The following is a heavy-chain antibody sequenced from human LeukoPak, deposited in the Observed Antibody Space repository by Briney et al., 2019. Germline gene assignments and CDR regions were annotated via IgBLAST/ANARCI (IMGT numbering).Heavy chain of an antibody. D-gene: IGHD3-16*01. CDR2: ILVCSGNT. CDR3: AADGGSFGLDAFDI. CDR1: GFTFPSSA. J-gene: IGHJ3*02. V-gene: IGHV1-58*01. Sequence: GSSVTVSCKASGFTFPSSAVQWVRQARGQGLEWIGWILVCSGNTNYAQKFQERVTITRDMSTRTAYMELSSLRSEDTAVYYCAADGGSFGLDAFDIWGQGTMVTVSS.